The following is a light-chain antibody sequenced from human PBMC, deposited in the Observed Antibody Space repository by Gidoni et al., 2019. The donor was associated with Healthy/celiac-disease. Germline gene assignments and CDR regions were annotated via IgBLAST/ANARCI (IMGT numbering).Light chain of an antibody. CDR1: SSDVGGYNY. CDR2: DVS. V-gene: IGLV2-14*01. J-gene: IGLJ2*01. Sequence: QSALTQPASVSGSPGQPINISCTGTSSDVGGYNYVSWYQQQPGKAPQLMIYDVSNRPSGVSNRFSGSKSGNTASLTISGLQAEDEADYYGSSYTSSSTSVVFGGGTKLTVL. CDR3: SSYTSSSTSVV.